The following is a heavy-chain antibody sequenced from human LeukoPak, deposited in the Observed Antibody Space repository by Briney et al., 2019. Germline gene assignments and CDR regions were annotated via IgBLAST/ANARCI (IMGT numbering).Heavy chain of an antibody. V-gene: IGHV1-46*01. CDR3: ARAVRIANYYYYYMDV. D-gene: IGHD6-13*01. CDR1: GYTFTGYY. Sequence: ASVKVSCKASGYTFTGYYMHWVRQAPGQGLEWMGIINPSGGSTSYAQKFQGRVTMTRDTSTSTVYMELSSLRSEDTAVYYCARAVRIANYYYYYMDVWGKGTTVTISS. J-gene: IGHJ6*03. CDR2: INPSGGST.